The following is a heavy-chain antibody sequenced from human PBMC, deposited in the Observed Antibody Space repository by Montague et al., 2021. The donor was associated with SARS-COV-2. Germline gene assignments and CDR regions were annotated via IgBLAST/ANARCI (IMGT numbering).Heavy chain of an antibody. CDR2: IDWDDVK. CDR1: GFSLSTSGMC. Sequence: PALVKPIQTLTLTCTFSGFSLSTSGMCVSWIRQPPGKALEWLAHIDWDDVKYYSTSLKTRLTISKDTSKIQVVLTMTNMDPVDTATYYCARTHYDILAGYYIAFDYWGQGTLVTVSS. CDR3: ARTHYDILAGYYIAFDY. V-gene: IGHV2-70*01. J-gene: IGHJ4*02. D-gene: IGHD3-9*01.